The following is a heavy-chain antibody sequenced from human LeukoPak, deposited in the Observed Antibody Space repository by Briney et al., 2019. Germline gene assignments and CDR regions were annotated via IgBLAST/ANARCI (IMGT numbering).Heavy chain of an antibody. CDR3: ARDLPDLTYSYDSSGLDY. Sequence: ASVKVSCKASGYTFTNYGISWVRQAPGQSLEWLGWISVYNGDTKYAQMLQGRVTMTTDGSTSTAYMELRSLRSDDTAVYYCARDLPDLTYSYDSSGLDYWGQGTLVTVST. V-gene: IGHV1-18*01. J-gene: IGHJ4*02. CDR2: ISVYNGDT. CDR1: GYTFTNYG. D-gene: IGHD3-22*01.